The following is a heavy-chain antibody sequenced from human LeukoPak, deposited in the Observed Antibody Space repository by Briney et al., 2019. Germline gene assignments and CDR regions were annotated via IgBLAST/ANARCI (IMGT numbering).Heavy chain of an antibody. V-gene: IGHV1-69*05. Sequence: GASVKVSCKASGGTFSSYAISWVRQAPGQGLEWMGGIIPIFGTANYAQKFQGRVTITTDESTSTAYMELRSLRSDDTAVYYCARVESHVLRYFDWSDAFDIWGQGTMVTVSS. CDR1: GGTFSSYA. CDR3: ARVESHVLRYFDWSDAFDI. J-gene: IGHJ3*02. CDR2: IIPIFGTA. D-gene: IGHD3-9*01.